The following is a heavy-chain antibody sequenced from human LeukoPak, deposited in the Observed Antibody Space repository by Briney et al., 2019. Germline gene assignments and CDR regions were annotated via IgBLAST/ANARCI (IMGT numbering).Heavy chain of an antibody. D-gene: IGHD1-26*01. CDR2: ISNSGDTI. CDR3: AGSPQYSGSYGD. V-gene: IGHV3-48*03. Sequence: PGGSLRLSRVVSGFTFSDYEMAWVRQAPGMGREWISYISNSGDTIRYTDAVKGRFAISRDNAKNSVSLQMNSLRADDTGLYFCAGSPQYSGSYGDWGQGTLVTVSS. CDR1: GFTFSDYE. J-gene: IGHJ4*02.